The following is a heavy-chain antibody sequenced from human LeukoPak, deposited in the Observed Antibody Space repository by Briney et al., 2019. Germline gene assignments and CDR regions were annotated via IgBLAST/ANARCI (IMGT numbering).Heavy chain of an antibody. CDR3: AQRGVVIRVILVGFHKEVYFCDL. D-gene: IGHD3-22*01. CDR2: YGGSGDGT. V-gene: IGHV3-23*01. J-gene: IGHJ5*02. CDR1: GIILSNYG. Sequence: GGPLRLSCAVSGIILSNYGMSWVRQAREKALEWVAGYGGSGDGTHYADSVKSRFTISRDNSKNPLYLQMNSLRVEYTAVYFCAQRGVVIRVILVGFHKEVYFCDLWGQGALVTVSS.